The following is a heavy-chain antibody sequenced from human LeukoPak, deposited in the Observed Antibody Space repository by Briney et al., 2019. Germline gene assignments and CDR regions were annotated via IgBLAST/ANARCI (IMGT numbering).Heavy chain of an antibody. CDR2: ISSSSSTI. CDR1: GFTFSSYS. J-gene: IGHJ6*03. Sequence: GGSLRLSCAASGFTFSSYSMNWVRQAPGKGLEWVSYISSSSSTIYYADSVKGRFTISRDNAKNSLYLQMNSLRAEDTAAYYCARASDRKGYNYYMDVWGKGTTVTVSS. V-gene: IGHV3-48*01. CDR3: ARASDRKGYNYYMDV.